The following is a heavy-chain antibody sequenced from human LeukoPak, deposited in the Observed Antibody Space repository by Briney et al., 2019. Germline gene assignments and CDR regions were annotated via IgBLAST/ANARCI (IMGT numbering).Heavy chain of an antibody. D-gene: IGHD2-21*02. CDR2: IYYSGST. J-gene: IGHJ6*02. CDR3: ASFRCGGDCSLYYYGMDV. V-gene: IGHV4-39*01. CDR1: GGSISSSSYY. Sequence: SETLSLTCTVSGGSISSSSYYWGWIRQPPGRGLEWIGRIYYSGSTYYNPSVKSRVTMTVDTAKNQFSLKLSSVTAADTAVYYCASFRCGGDCSLYYYGMDVWGQGTTVTVSS.